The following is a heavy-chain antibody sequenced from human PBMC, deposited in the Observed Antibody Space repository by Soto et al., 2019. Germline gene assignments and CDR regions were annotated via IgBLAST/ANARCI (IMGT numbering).Heavy chain of an antibody. CDR3: AGEKGGRDCFDL. V-gene: IGHV3-53*04. CDR2: IYSGGGT. J-gene: IGHJ2*01. Sequence: EVQLVESGGGLVQSGGSLRLSCAASGFTVSSNYVSWVRQAPGKGLEWVSVIYSGGGTDHADSVKGRFTISRHNSMNTVYLQMNSLRVEDTAVYYCAGEKGGRDCFDLWGRGTLVIVSS. D-gene: IGHD2-21*01. CDR1: GFTVSSNY.